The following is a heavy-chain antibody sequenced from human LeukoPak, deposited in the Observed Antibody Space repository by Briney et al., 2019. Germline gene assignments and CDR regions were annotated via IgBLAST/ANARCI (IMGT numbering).Heavy chain of an antibody. CDR3: ARYYYDSRGYYYYYFDY. CDR2: TYYRSKWSN. J-gene: IGHJ4*02. CDR1: GDSVSSNSAA. Sequence: SQTLSFTCAISGDSVSSNSAAWNWIRQSPSRGLEWLGRTYYRSKWSNDYAVSVKSRITINPDTSRNQFSLQLNSVTPEDTAVYYCARYYYDSRGYYYYYFDYWGQGTLVTVSS. V-gene: IGHV6-1*01. D-gene: IGHD3-22*01.